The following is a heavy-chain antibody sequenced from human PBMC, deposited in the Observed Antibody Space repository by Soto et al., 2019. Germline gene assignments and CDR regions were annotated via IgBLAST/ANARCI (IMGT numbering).Heavy chain of an antibody. Sequence: ASVKVSCKASGYTFTSYDINWVRQATGQGLEWMGWMNPNSGNTGYAQKFQGRVTMTRNTSISTAYMELSSLRSEDTAVYYCARRLRFLEWLSDGYGMDVWGQGTTVTVSS. J-gene: IGHJ6*02. CDR2: MNPNSGNT. V-gene: IGHV1-8*01. CDR1: GYTFTSYD. CDR3: ARRLRFLEWLSDGYGMDV. D-gene: IGHD3-3*01.